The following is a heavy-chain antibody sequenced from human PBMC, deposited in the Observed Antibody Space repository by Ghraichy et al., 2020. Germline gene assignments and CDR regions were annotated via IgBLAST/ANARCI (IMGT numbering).Heavy chain of an antibody. J-gene: IGHJ5*02. CDR1: RFTFSGYW. CDR3: ARDLLYCSGSTCYSDSWRWFDP. CDR2: INSDGSSA. Sequence: LSLTCAASRFTFSGYWMHWVRQAPGKGLMWVSRINSDGSSATYADSVKGRFTVSRDNAKNTLYLQMNSLRAEDTAVYYCARDLLYCSGSTCYSDSWRWFDPWGQGTLVTVSS. V-gene: IGHV3-74*01. D-gene: IGHD2-15*01.